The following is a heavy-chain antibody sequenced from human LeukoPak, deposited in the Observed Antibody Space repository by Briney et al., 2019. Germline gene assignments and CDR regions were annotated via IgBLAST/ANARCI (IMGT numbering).Heavy chain of an antibody. D-gene: IGHD1-26*01. Sequence: PSETLSLTCTVSGGSISSSSYYWGWIRQPPGKGLEWIGSIYYSGSTYYNPSLKSRVTISVDTSKNQFSLKLSSVTAADTAVYYCAREEGVGATDGGGYWGQGTLVTVSS. CDR3: AREEGVGATDGGGY. J-gene: IGHJ4*02. V-gene: IGHV4-39*07. CDR2: IYYSGST. CDR1: GGSISSSSYY.